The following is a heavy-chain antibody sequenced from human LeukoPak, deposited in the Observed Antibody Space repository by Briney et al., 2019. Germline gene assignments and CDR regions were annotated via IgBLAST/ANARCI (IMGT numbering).Heavy chain of an antibody. CDR2: IYHSGRT. Sequence: EALSLTRVLSVYSLSSGYYWGWIRQPPGKGLEWIGSIYHSGRTSNNQSLKSRVTISVDTSNNQFSLKMSSVTAADTAVYYCARPAGYFGSDAFDIWGQGTLVTVSS. CDR3: ARPAGYFGSDAFDI. CDR1: VYSLSSGYY. V-gene: IGHV4-38-2*01. J-gene: IGHJ3*02. D-gene: IGHD3-10*01.